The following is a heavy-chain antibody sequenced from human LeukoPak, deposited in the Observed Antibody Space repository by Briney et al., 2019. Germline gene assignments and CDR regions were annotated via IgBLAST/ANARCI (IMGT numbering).Heavy chain of an antibody. Sequence: SETLSLTCTVPGGSITTYSWSWIRQPAGKGLELIGCIYASGSTTYNPSLKSRVTMSVDTSKNQFSVRLTSVAAADTAVYYCARAAYCSGASCYFDYWGQGTLVTVSS. CDR1: GGSITTYS. V-gene: IGHV4-4*07. J-gene: IGHJ4*02. CDR3: ARAAYCSGASCYFDY. D-gene: IGHD2-15*01. CDR2: IYASGST.